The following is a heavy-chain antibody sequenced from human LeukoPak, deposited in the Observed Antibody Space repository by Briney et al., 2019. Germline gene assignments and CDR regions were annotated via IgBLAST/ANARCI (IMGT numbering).Heavy chain of an antibody. Sequence: GGSLRLSCAASGFTFSSYAMSWVRQAPGKGLEWVSAISGSGGSTYYADSVKVRFTISRDNTKNTLYLQMNSLRAEDTAVYYCAKEGVTMIVVVITTYPYYFDYWGQGTLVTVSS. CDR3: AKEGVTMIVVVITTYPYYFDY. D-gene: IGHD3-22*01. J-gene: IGHJ4*02. CDR2: ISGSGGST. V-gene: IGHV3-23*01. CDR1: GFTFSSYA.